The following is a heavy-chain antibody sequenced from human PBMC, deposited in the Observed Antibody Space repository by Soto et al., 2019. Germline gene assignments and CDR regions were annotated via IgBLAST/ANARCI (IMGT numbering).Heavy chain of an antibody. CDR3: ARGLTRVLVPAALSGFDP. D-gene: IGHD2-2*01. V-gene: IGHV1-8*02. CDR1: GYTFTSYG. J-gene: IGHJ5*02. CDR2: MNPNSGNT. Sequence: ASVKVSCKASGYTFTSYGISWVRQATGQGLEWMGWMNPNSGNTGYAQKFQGRVTMTRNTSISTAYMELSSLRSEDTAVYYCARGLTRVLVPAALSGFDPWGQGTLVTVSS.